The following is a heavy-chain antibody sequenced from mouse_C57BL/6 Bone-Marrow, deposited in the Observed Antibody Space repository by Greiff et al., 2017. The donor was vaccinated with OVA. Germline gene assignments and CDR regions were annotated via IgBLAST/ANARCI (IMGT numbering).Heavy chain of an antibody. D-gene: IGHD1-1*01. V-gene: IGHV14-4*01. J-gene: IGHJ2*01. CDR3: TTIYGSSQYYLDY. CDR2: IDPENGGT. Sequence: EVNVVESGAELVRPGASVKLSCTASGFNINDDYMHWVKQRPEQGLEWIGWIDPENGGTEYASKFQGKATITADTSSNTAYLQLSSLTSEDTAVYYCTTIYGSSQYYLDYWGQGTTLTVSS. CDR1: GFNINDDY.